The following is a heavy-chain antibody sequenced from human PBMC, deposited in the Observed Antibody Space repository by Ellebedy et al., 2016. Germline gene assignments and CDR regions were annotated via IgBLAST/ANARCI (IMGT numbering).Heavy chain of an antibody. Sequence: GESLKISCAASGLTVSSVYISWFRQPPGRGPEWVSMTSPGGDTYYAISVRGRFTMSRDNSKNTLHLQMNSLTAEDTAVYFCAESGYSYAWGHWGQGTPVTVSS. D-gene: IGHD5-18*01. CDR2: TSPGGDT. CDR3: AESGYSYAWGH. V-gene: IGHV3-53*01. CDR1: GLTVSSVY. J-gene: IGHJ4*02.